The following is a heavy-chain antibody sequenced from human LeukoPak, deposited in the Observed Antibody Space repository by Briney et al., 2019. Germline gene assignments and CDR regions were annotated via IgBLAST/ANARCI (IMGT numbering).Heavy chain of an antibody. CDR3: ARSIAAAPDAFDI. CDR1: GYSFTSYW. D-gene: IGHD6-13*01. V-gene: IGHV5-51*01. Sequence: GESLKISCKGSGYSFTSYWIGWVRQMPGKGLEWMGIIYPGDSDTRYSPSFQGQVTISADKSISTAYPQWSSLKASDTAMYYCARSIAAAPDAFDIWGQGTMVTVSS. CDR2: IYPGDSDT. J-gene: IGHJ3*02.